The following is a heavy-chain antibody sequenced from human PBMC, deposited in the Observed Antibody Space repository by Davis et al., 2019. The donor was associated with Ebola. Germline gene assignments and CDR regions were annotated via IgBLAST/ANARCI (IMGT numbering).Heavy chain of an antibody. J-gene: IGHJ3*02. Sequence: ASVKVSCNASGYRFTSYYMHWVRQDPGQGLEWLGIINPITGGTSYAQNFQVRVNMTRDTSTSTVYMELSSLGSEDTAVYYCAREGGRYYDSSGYVFDIWGQGTMVKVSS. V-gene: IGHV1-46*01. CDR1: GYRFTSYY. CDR2: INPITGGT. CDR3: AREGGRYYDSSGYVFDI. D-gene: IGHD3-22*01.